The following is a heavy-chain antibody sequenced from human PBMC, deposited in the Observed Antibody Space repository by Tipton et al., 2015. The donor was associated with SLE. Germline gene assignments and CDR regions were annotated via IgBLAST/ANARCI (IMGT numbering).Heavy chain of an antibody. Sequence: SLRLSCAASGFTFSSYGMHWVRQAPGKGLEWVAVIWYDGSNTYYADSVKGRFTISRDNSKNKLYLQMSSLRAEDTAVYYCARDFSSSWYGWDYWGQGTLVTVSS. CDR3: ARDFSSSWYGWDY. CDR1: GFTFSSYG. D-gene: IGHD6-13*01. CDR2: IWYDGSNT. J-gene: IGHJ4*02. V-gene: IGHV3-33*01.